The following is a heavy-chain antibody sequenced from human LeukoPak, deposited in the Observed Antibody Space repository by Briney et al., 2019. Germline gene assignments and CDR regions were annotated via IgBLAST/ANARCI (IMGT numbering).Heavy chain of an antibody. Sequence: PGGSLRLSCAASGFTFSSSWMSWVRQAPGKGLEWVANIKQDESEKYYVDPVKGRFTISRDNAKNSLYLQMNILRAEDTAVYYCARDSTYATRFDYWGQGTLVTVSS. CDR1: GFTFSSSW. V-gene: IGHV3-7*01. CDR2: IKQDESEK. J-gene: IGHJ4*02. CDR3: ARDSTYATRFDY. D-gene: IGHD2-15*01.